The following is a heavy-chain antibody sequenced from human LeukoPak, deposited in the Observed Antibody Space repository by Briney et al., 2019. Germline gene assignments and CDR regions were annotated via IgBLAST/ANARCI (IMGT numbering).Heavy chain of an antibody. V-gene: IGHV4-34*01. J-gene: IGHJ5*02. CDR2: INHSGST. D-gene: IGHD3-22*01. CDR1: GGSFSGYY. Sequence: PSETLSLTCAVYGGSFSGYYWSWLRQPPGKGLEWIGEINHSGSTNYNPSLKSRVTISVDTSKNQFSLKLSSVTAADTAVYYCARVWYYYDSSGYYYAHTSTGWFDPWGQGTLVTVSS. CDR3: ARVWYYYDSSGYYYAHTSTGWFDP.